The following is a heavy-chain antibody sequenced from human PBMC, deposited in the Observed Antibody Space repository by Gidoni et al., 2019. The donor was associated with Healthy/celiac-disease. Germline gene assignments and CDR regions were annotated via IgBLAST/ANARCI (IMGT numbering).Heavy chain of an antibody. J-gene: IGHJ4*02. CDR3: AKGYVDTAMGSGRNTPFDY. Sequence: EVQLLESGGGLVQPGGSLRLSCAASGFTFSSYAMSWVRQAPGKGLEWVSAISGSGGSTYYADSVKGRFTISRDNSKNTLYLQMNSLRAEDTAVYYCAKGYVDTAMGSGRNTPFDYWGQGTLVTVSS. CDR1: GFTFSSYA. CDR2: ISGSGGST. V-gene: IGHV3-23*01. D-gene: IGHD5-18*01.